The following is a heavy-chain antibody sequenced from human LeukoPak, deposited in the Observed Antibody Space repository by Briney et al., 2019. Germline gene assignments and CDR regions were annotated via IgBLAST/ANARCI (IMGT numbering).Heavy chain of an antibody. CDR1: GYSISSGYY. Sequence: PSETLSLTCTVSGYSISSGYYWGWIRQPPGKGLEWIGSIYHSGSTYYNPSLKSRVTISVDTSKNQFSLKLSSVTAADTAVYYCARMPNVWGQGTTVTVSS. CDR3: ARMPNV. D-gene: IGHD2-2*01. CDR2: IYHSGST. V-gene: IGHV4-38-2*02. J-gene: IGHJ6*02.